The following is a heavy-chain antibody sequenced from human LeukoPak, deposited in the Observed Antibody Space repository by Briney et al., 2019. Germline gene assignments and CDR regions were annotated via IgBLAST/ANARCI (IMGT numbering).Heavy chain of an antibody. CDR1: GFTFSDYY. CDR2: ISSSGSTI. V-gene: IGHV3-11*01. J-gene: IGHJ4*02. Sequence: GGSLRLSCAASGFTFSDYYMSWIRQAPGKGLEWVSYISSSGSTIYYADSVKGRFTISRDNAKNSLYLQMNSLRAEDTAVYYCARDPRTYCGGDCYSHHFDYWGQGTLVTVSS. CDR3: ARDPRTYCGGDCYSHHFDY. D-gene: IGHD2-21*02.